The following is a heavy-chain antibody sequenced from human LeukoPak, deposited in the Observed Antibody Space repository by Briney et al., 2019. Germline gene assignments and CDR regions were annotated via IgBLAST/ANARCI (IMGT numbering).Heavy chain of an antibody. CDR3: VRHNYGSDNYYFDF. Sequence: PSETLSLTCTVSGGSISGGSYYWSWIRQPAGRGPEWIGRIYNSGTTNYNPSLRSRVTMSVDTSKNKFSLNLSSVIAADTAMYYCVRHNYGSDNYYFDFWGQGTLVTVSS. CDR2: IYNSGTT. J-gene: IGHJ4*02. D-gene: IGHD3-10*01. CDR1: GGSISGGSYY. V-gene: IGHV4-61*02.